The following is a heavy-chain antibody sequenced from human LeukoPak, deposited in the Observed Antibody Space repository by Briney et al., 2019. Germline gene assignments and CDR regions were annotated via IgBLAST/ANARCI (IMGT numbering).Heavy chain of an antibody. CDR3: ARTRIMITFGGVIALPYFDY. D-gene: IGHD3-16*02. V-gene: IGHV3-48*01. J-gene: IGHJ4*02. Sequence: GGSLRLSCAASGFTFSSYSMNWVRQAPGKGLEWVSYISSSSSTIYYADSVKGRFTISRDNAKNSLYLQMNSLRGEDTAVYYCARTRIMITFGGVIALPYFDYWGQGTLVTVSS. CDR2: ISSSSSTI. CDR1: GFTFSSYS.